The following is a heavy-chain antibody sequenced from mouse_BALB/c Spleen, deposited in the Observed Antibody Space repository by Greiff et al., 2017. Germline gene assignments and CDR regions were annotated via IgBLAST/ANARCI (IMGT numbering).Heavy chain of an antibody. Sequence: QVQLQQSGPELVKPGASVKISCKASGYAFSSSWMNWVKQRPGQGLEWIGRIYPGDGDTNYNGKFKGKATLTADKSSSTAYMQLSSLTSVDSAVYFCARSIYYYGSSLYYAMDYWGQGTSVTVSS. CDR3: ARSIYYYGSSLYYAMDY. V-gene: IGHV1-82*01. CDR2: IYPGDGDT. CDR1: GYAFSSSW. D-gene: IGHD1-1*01. J-gene: IGHJ4*01.